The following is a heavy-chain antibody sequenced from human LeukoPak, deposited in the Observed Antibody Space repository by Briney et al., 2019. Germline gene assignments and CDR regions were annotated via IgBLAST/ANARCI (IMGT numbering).Heavy chain of an antibody. V-gene: IGHV3-73*01. J-gene: IGHJ3*01. Sequence: GGSLKLSCAASGFTFSGSAMHWVRQASGKGLEWVGRIRSKANSYATAYAASVKGRFTISRDDSKNTAYLQMNSLKTEDTAVYFCAKDIQLSTWGLGTMVTVSS. CDR1: GFTFSGSA. CDR2: IRSKANSYAT. D-gene: IGHD5-24*01. CDR3: AKDIQLST.